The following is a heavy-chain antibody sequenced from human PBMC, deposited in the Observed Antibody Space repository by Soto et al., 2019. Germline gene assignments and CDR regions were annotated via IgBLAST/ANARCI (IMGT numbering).Heavy chain of an antibody. J-gene: IGHJ4*02. V-gene: IGHV3-33*05. CDR3: AREPDPYYFDN. Sequence: QVQLVQSGGGVVQPGRSLRLSCATSGFTFSSFAMHWVRQTPGKGLEWVAAISFDGKNKYYADSVRGRFTVSRDNSKNPLSRQMNSLRAEDTAMYYCAREPDPYYFDNWGQGTLVTVSS. CDR2: ISFDGKNK. CDR1: GFTFSSFA.